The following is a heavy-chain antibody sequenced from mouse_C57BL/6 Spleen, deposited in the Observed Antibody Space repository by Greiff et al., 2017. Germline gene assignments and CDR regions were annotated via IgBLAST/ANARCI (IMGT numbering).Heavy chain of an antibody. D-gene: IGHD2-5*01. Sequence: QVQLQQPGAELVKPGASVKLSCKASGYTFTSYWMHWVKQRPGQGLEWIGMIHPNSGSTNYNEKFKSKDTLTVDKSSSTAYMQLSSLTSEDSAVYYCARSGSNYREAMDYWGQGTSVTVSS. CDR3: ARSGSNYREAMDY. CDR2: IHPNSGST. V-gene: IGHV1-64*01. J-gene: IGHJ4*01. CDR1: GYTFTSYW.